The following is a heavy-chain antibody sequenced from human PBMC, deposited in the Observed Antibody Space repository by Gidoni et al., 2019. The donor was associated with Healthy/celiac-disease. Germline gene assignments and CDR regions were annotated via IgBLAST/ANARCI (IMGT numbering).Heavy chain of an antibody. J-gene: IGHJ4*02. CDR3: ARGGGGSWYGGHFDY. V-gene: IGHV5-51*03. CDR1: GYSFTSYW. D-gene: IGHD6-13*01. CDR2: ISPGDSDT. Sequence: EVQLVQSGAEVRKPGASLKISCKGSGYSFTSYWIGWVRQMPGKGLGWMGIISPGDSDTRYSPSFQGQVTIAADKSISTAYLQWSSLKASDTAMYYCARGGGGSWYGGHFDYWGQGTLVTVSS.